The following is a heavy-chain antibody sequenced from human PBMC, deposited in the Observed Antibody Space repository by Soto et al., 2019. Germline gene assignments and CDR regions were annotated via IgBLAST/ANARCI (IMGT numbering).Heavy chain of an antibody. CDR1: GDSVSSNTAA. J-gene: IGHJ4*02. CDR2: TYYRSNWRH. V-gene: IGHV6-1*01. CDR3: ARGVAGSGFDL. Sequence: SQTLSLTCAISGDSVSSNTAAWNWIRSSPSRGLEWLGRTYYRSNWRHDYAVSVKSRITVNPDTSKNHFSLQLNSVTPDDTAVYYCARGVAGSGFDLWGQGSLVTVSS. D-gene: IGHD6-19*01.